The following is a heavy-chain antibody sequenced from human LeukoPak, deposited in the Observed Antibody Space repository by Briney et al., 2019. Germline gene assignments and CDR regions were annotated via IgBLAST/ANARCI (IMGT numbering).Heavy chain of an antibody. CDR3: ARRAVAAGKYFDY. Sequence: SETLSLTCTVSGGSISSSSYYWGWIRQPPGKGLECIGTIYYSGSTYYNPSLKSRVTISVDTSKNQFSLKLSSVTAADTAVYYCARRAVAAGKYFDYWGQGTLVTVSS. D-gene: IGHD6-13*01. CDR1: GGSISSSSYY. V-gene: IGHV4-39*01. CDR2: IYYSGST. J-gene: IGHJ4*02.